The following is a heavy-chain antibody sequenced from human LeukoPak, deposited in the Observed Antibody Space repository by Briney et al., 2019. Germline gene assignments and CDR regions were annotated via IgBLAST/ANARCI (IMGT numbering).Heavy chain of an antibody. Sequence: AETLSLTCSVSGYSIRSGYQWGWIRQAPGKGLEWIGSINYSGRTYDNPSLRSRVTISIDTSKNQIFLKLRSTTAADTAHYHCARAEINDYNRYWGQGILVIVS. J-gene: IGHJ4*02. V-gene: IGHV4-38-2*01. CDR1: GYSIRSGYQ. CDR2: INYSGRT. D-gene: IGHD4-11*01. CDR3: ARAEINDYNRY.